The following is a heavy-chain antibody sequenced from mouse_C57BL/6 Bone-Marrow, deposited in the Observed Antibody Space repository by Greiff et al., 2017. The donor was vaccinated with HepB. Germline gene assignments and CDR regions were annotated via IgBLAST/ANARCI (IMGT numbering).Heavy chain of an antibody. V-gene: IGHV1-63*01. CDR3: ARGAEDYGYAMDY. D-gene: IGHD2-4*01. Sequence: QVQLQQSGAELVRPGTSVKMSCKASGYTFTNYWIGWAKQRPGHGLEWIGDIYPGGGYTNYNEKFKGNATLTADKSSSTAYMQFSSLTSEDSAIYYCARGAEDYGYAMDYWGQGTSVTVSS. CDR2: IYPGGGYT. J-gene: IGHJ4*01. CDR1: GYTFTNYW.